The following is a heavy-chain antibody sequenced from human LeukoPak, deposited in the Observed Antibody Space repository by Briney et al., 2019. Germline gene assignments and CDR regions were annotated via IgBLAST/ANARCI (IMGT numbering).Heavy chain of an antibody. D-gene: IGHD6-13*01. CDR1: GGSFSGYY. CDR2: INHSGST. V-gene: IGHV4-34*01. J-gene: IGHJ3*02. Sequence: SETLSLTCAVYGGSFSGYYWSWIRQPPGKGLEWIGEINHSGSTNYNPSLKSRVTISVDTSKNQFSLKLSSVTAAETAVYYCARALVRDAFDIWGQGTMVTVSS. CDR3: ARALVRDAFDI.